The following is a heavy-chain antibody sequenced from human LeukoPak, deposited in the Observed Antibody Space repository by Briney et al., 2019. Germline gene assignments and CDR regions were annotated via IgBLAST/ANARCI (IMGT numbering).Heavy chain of an antibody. CDR2: ISYDGSNK. CDR1: GFTFSSYA. D-gene: IGHD2-8*02. CDR3: ARDVSAVLGGGYFDY. V-gene: IGHV3-30-3*01. Sequence: PGRSLRLSCAASGFTFSSYAMHWVRQAPGEGLEWVAVISYDGSNKYYADSVKGRFTISRDNSKNTLYLQMNGLRAEDTAVYYCARDVSAVLGGGYFDYWGQGTLVTVSS. J-gene: IGHJ4*02.